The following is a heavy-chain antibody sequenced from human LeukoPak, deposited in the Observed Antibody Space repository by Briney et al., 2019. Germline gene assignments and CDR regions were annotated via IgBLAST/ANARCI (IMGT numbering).Heavy chain of an antibody. CDR2: ISSSSSYI. CDR3: ARGNQIRSPVHY. CDR1: GFTFSSYS. D-gene: IGHD3-3*01. V-gene: IGHV3-21*01. Sequence: GGSLRLSCAASGFTFSSYSMNWVRQAPGKGLEWVSSISSSSSYIYYADSVKGRFTISRDNAKNSLYLQMNSLRAEETAVYYCARGNQIRSPVHYWGQGTLVTVSS. J-gene: IGHJ4*02.